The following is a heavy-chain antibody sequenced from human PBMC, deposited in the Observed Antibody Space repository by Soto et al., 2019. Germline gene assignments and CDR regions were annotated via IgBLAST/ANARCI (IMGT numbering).Heavy chain of an antibody. J-gene: IGHJ5*02. Sequence: GGTLRLSCVASGFTFSSFDMRWLRQAPGEGLEWVAVIWNDGRNENYADSVKGRFTISRDNSKNTLYLQMNSLRAEDTAVYYCARDWGPYCGGDCPWGQGTLVTVSS. D-gene: IGHD2-21*02. CDR1: GFTFSSFD. CDR2: IWNDGRNE. V-gene: IGHV3-33*01. CDR3: ARDWGPYCGGDCP.